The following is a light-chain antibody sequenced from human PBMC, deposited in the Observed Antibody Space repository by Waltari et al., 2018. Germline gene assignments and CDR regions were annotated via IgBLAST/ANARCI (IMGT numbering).Light chain of an antibody. CDR2: AAS. J-gene: IGKJ1*01. CDR1: QGISSW. Sequence: DIQMTQFPSSVSASVGDRVTITCRASQGISSWLDWYQQKPGKAPKRLIYAASLLQSGVPSRFSGSGSGTDFSLTISSLQPEDFATYYCQQSNSFPWTFGQGTKVEIK. CDR3: QQSNSFPWT. V-gene: IGKV1-12*01.